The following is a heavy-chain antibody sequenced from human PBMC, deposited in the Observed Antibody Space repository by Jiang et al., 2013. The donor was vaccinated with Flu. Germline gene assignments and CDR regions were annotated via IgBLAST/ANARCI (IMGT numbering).Heavy chain of an antibody. J-gene: IGHJ5*02. D-gene: IGHD6-19*01. CDR1: GYSFTSFW. Sequence: GAEVKKPGESLRISCKGSGYSFTSFWISWVRQMPGKGLEWMGRIDPSDSYTNYSPSFKGHVTISADNSITTAYLQWSSLKASDTAMYYCARQYSSGRYGYNWFDPWGQGTLVTVSS. V-gene: IGHV5-10-1*01. CDR2: IDPSDSYT. CDR3: ARQYSSGRYGYNWFDP.